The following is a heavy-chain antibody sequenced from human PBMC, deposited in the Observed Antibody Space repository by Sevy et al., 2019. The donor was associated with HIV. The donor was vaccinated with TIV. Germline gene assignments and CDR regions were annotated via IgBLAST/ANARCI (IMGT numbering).Heavy chain of an antibody. CDR1: GGSFSGYY. CDR3: ARGPNYYDSSGYYPNYYYYMDV. V-gene: IGHV4-34*01. J-gene: IGHJ6*03. D-gene: IGHD3-22*01. Sequence: SETLSLTCAVYGGSFSGYYWSWIRQPPGKGLEWIGEINHSGSTNYNPSLKSRVTISVDTSKNQFSLKLSSVTAADTAVCYCARGPNYYDSSGYYPNYYYYMDVWGKGTTGNVSS. CDR2: INHSGST.